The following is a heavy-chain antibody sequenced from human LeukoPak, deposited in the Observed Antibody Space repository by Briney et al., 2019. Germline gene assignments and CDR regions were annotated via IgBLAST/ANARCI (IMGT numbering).Heavy chain of an antibody. Sequence: PSQTLSLTCTVSGGSISSGGYSWSWIRQHPGKGLEWIGYIYYSGSTYYNPSLKSRVTISVDTSKNQFSLKLSSVTAADTAVYYCARALYCSSTSCYMNNWFDPWGQGTLVTVSS. CDR2: IYYSGST. D-gene: IGHD2-2*02. V-gene: IGHV4-31*03. CDR3: ARALYCSSTSCYMNNWFDP. J-gene: IGHJ5*02. CDR1: GGSISSGGYS.